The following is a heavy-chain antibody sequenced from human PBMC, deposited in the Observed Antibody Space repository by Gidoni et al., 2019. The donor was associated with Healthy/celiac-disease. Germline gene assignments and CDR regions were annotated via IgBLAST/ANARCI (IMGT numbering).Heavy chain of an antibody. J-gene: IGHJ5*02. D-gene: IGHD1-26*01. CDR2: INHSGST. CDR3: ARAGRGRGHPFDP. CDR1: GGSFSGYY. Sequence: QVQLQQWGSGLLKLSETLSLTCAVSGGSFSGYYWSWIRQPPGKGLEWIGEINHSGSTNYNPSLKSRVTISVDTSKNQFSLKLSSVTAADTAVYYCARAGRGRGHPFDPWGQGTLVTVSS. V-gene: IGHV4-34*01.